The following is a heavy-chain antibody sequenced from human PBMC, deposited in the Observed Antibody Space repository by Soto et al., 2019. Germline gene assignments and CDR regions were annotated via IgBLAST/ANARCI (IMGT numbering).Heavy chain of an antibody. D-gene: IGHD1-26*01. CDR3: SKYSGSLSIPAA. CDR2: ISYDGNTK. CDR1: GFTFIDYS. Sequence: PGGSLRLSCTASGFTFIDYSMHWVRQAPGKGLDWVAIISYDGNTKYYADSVKGRFTISRDDSQNTAYLQMNSLKTEDTAVYYCSKYSGSLSIPAALGPGTLVTVSS. V-gene: IGHV3-30-3*01. J-gene: IGHJ5*02.